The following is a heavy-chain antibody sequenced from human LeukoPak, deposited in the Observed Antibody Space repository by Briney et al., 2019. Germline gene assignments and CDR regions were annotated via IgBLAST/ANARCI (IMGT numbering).Heavy chain of an antibody. CDR2: SYYSGST. D-gene: IGHD3-10*01. CDR1: GGSLSSSSYY. Sequence: KPSETLSLTCTVSGGSLSSSSYYWGWIRQPPGKGLEWIRSSYYSGSTYYNPSLKSRVTISVDTSKNQFSLKLSSVTAADTAEYYCASGTHSTEFDPWGQGTLVTVSS. J-gene: IGHJ5*02. V-gene: IGHV4-39*01. CDR3: ASGTHSTEFDP.